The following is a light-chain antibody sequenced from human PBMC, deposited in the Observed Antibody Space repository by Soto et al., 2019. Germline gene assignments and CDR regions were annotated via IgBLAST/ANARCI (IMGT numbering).Light chain of an antibody. CDR2: GAS. CDR3: QQYAKAPLT. CDR1: RIVSDNY. J-gene: IGKJ1*01. V-gene: IGKV3-20*01. Sequence: VFTHSPGTLSLSPLERATLSYRASRIVSDNYLAWYQQKPGQAPRRVVYGASSRATGVPDRFSASGSGTDFSLPISSLEPEDFAVYYCQQYAKAPLTFGQGTKVDIK.